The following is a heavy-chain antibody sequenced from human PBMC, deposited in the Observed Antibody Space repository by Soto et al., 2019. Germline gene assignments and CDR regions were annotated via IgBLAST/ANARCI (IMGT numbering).Heavy chain of an antibody. CDR3: ARSEEDSDYYYYGLDA. J-gene: IGHJ6*02. D-gene: IGHD2-15*01. CDR1: GDSVSSSSVA. Sequence: LSLTCVISGDSVSSSSVAWNWVRQSPSRGLEWLGRTYYRSRWYSDFAVSVRGRIVINADTSKNQFSLQLNSVTPEDTAVYFCARSEEDSDYYYYGLDAWGQGTTVTVSS. V-gene: IGHV6-1*01. CDR2: TYYRSRWYS.